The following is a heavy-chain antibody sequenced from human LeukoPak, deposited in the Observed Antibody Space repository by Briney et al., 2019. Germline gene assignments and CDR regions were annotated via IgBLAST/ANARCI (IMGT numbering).Heavy chain of an antibody. Sequence: SETLSLTCTVSGGSISSSSYYWGWIRQPPGKGLEWIGSIYYSGSTYYNPSLKSRVTISVDTSKNQFSLKLSSVTAADTAVYYCARLRRVGATPFDYWGQGTLVTVSS. D-gene: IGHD1-26*01. CDR2: IYYSGST. CDR1: GGSISSSSYY. J-gene: IGHJ4*02. CDR3: ARLRRVGATPFDY. V-gene: IGHV4-39*01.